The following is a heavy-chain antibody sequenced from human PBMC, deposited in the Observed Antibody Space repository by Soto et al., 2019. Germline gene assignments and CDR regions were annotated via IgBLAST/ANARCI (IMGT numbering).Heavy chain of an antibody. CDR1: GFTFNTYG. Sequence: GGSLRLSCVASGFTFNTYGMHWLRQAPGKGLEWVAVIWYDGNKENYADSVKGRFAISRDDSRDTVYLQMNSLRAEDTAIYYCARDPWACLGLPCYSFYYMDVWGEGTTVTVSS. CDR2: IWYDGNKE. V-gene: IGHV3-33*01. J-gene: IGHJ6*03. CDR3: ARDPWACLGLPCYSFYYMDV. D-gene: IGHD2-15*01.